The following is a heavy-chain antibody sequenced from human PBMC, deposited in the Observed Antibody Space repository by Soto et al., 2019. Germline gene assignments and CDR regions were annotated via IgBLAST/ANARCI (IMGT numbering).Heavy chain of an antibody. Sequence: GGSLRLSCAASGFTFSSYWMSWVRQAPGKGLEWVANIKQDGSEKYYVDSVKGRFTISRDNAKNSLYLQMNSLRAEDTAVYYCASGRSYYYMDVWGKGTTVTVSS. CDR1: GFTFSSYW. CDR2: IKQDGSEK. D-gene: IGHD2-15*01. CDR3: ASGRSYYYMDV. V-gene: IGHV3-7*01. J-gene: IGHJ6*03.